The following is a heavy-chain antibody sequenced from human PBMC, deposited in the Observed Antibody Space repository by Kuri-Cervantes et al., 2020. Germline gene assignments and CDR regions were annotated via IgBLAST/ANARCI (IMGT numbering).Heavy chain of an antibody. D-gene: IGHD1-14*01. CDR2: ISGSGGST. CDR1: GFTFSSYA. Sequence: GGSLRLSCAASGFTFSSYAMSWVRQAPGKGLEWVSAISGSGGSTYYADSVKGRFTISRDNSKNTVYLQMNSLRAEDTAVYYCAKAFRGNLDASDIWGQGTMVTVSS. CDR3: AKAFRGNLDASDI. V-gene: IGHV3-23*01. J-gene: IGHJ3*02.